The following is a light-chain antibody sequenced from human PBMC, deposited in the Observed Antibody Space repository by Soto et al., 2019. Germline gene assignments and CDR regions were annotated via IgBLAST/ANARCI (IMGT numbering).Light chain of an antibody. Sequence: QSVLTQPASVSGSPGQSITISCTGTSSDVGGYNYVSWYQHHPGKAPKLMIYEVNNRPSGISNRFSGSKSGNTASLTISGLQAEDEGDYYCCSYADGSIYFFGTGTKVTVL. J-gene: IGLJ1*01. V-gene: IGLV2-14*01. CDR1: SSDVGGYNY. CDR2: EVN. CDR3: CSYADGSIYF.